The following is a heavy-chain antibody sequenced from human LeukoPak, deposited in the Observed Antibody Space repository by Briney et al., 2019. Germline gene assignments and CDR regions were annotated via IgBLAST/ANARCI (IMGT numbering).Heavy chain of an antibody. Sequence: GGSLRLSCAPSGLTFSDFWMHWVRPLPGKGRVWVALVKGDGRTTIYADSVKGRFTISRDNAKNTLYLQMNSLRADDSGVYYCATGHSYGYDYWGQGVLVTVSS. CDR1: GLTFSDFW. D-gene: IGHD5-18*01. CDR3: ATGHSYGYDY. J-gene: IGHJ4*02. V-gene: IGHV3-74*01. CDR2: VKGDGRTT.